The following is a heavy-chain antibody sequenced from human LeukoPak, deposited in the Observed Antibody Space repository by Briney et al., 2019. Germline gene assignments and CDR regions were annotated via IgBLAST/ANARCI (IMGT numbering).Heavy chain of an antibody. D-gene: IGHD3-10*01. CDR1: VCIFSSYA. CDR2: IIPLICTA. CDR3: AREGLLWFGDQNLRKGFDY. Sequence: ASVKVAFKAAVCIFSSYAISWVRQTPGRRREWVVGIIPLICTANYAQKFQGRVTITADESTSTAYMELSSLRSEDTAVYYCAREGLLWFGDQNLRKGFDYWGQGTLVTVSS. J-gene: IGHJ4*02. V-gene: IGHV1-69*01.